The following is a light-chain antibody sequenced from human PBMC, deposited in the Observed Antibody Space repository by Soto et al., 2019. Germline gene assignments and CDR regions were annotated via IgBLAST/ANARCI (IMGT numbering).Light chain of an antibody. V-gene: IGKV1-5*01. CDR3: QHYSPVWA. J-gene: IGKJ1*01. Sequence: DIPLTQSPATLSSSVGDRVTLTCLASQSISDRLAWYQRKPGKAPKLLIFDATSLESGVPSRFSGSGSGTEFTLTISSLQPDDFATYCCQHYSPVWAFGQGTKVDI. CDR1: QSISDR. CDR2: DAT.